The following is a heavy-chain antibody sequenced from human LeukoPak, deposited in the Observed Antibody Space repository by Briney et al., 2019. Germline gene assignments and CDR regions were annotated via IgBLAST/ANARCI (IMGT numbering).Heavy chain of an antibody. J-gene: IGHJ5*02. V-gene: IGHV4-59*08. CDR1: GGSFSGYY. CDR2: IYYSGST. Sequence: SETLSLTCAVYGGSFSGYYWSWIRQPPGKGLEWIGYIYYSGSTNYNPSLKSRVTISVDTSKNQFSLKLSSVTAADTAVYYCARHPSQLLYWFDPWGQGTLVTVSS. CDR3: ARHPSQLLYWFDP. D-gene: IGHD2-2*01.